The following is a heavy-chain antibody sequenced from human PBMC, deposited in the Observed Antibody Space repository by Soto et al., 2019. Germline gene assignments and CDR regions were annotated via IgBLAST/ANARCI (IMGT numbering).Heavy chain of an antibody. J-gene: IGHJ6*02. D-gene: IGHD1-26*01. Sequence: QVQLVESGGGVVQPGTSLRLSCAAPGSTFSSYAMHWVRQGPGNGLEGVAVISYDGSNRYYLDSVKGRFTISRDNSKNTLFLQMNSLRVEDTATYYCVKDVSAGPGGSPQVYYYTGMDVWGQGTTVTVSS. CDR1: GSTFSSYA. CDR3: VKDVSAGPGGSPQVYYYTGMDV. CDR2: ISYDGSNR. V-gene: IGHV3-30*18.